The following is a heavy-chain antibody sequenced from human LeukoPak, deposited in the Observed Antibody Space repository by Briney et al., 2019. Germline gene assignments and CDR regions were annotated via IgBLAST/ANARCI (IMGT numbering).Heavy chain of an antibody. J-gene: IGHJ6*04. Sequence: GGSLRLSCAASGFTFSSYWMSWVRQAPGKGLEWVANIKQDGSEKYYVDSVKGRFTISRDNAKNSLYLQMNSLRSEDTAVYYCARASGIAVWDVWGKGTTVTISS. CDR3: ARASGIAVWDV. V-gene: IGHV3-7*03. CDR2: IKQDGSEK. CDR1: GFTFSSYW. D-gene: IGHD6-19*01.